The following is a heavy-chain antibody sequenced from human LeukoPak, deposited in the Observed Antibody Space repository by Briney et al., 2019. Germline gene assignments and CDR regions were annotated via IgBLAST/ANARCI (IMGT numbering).Heavy chain of an antibody. Sequence: GGSLRLSCAASGFTFSSYAMSWVRQAPGKGLEWVSAISGSGGSTYYADSVKGRFTISRDNSKNTLYLQMNSLRAEDSAVYYCAKDVTDMIVVVTHDYWGQGTLVTVSS. CDR2: ISGSGGST. CDR3: AKDVTDMIVVVTHDY. V-gene: IGHV3-23*01. CDR1: GFTFSSYA. D-gene: IGHD3-22*01. J-gene: IGHJ4*02.